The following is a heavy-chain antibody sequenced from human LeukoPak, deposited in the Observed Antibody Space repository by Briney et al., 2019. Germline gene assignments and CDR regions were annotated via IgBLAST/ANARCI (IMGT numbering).Heavy chain of an antibody. D-gene: IGHD6-19*01. CDR3: ARGTSSGWYKDNWFDP. J-gene: IGHJ5*02. CDR2: MNPNSGNT. CDR1: GYTFTSYD. V-gene: IGHV1-8*01. Sequence: ASVKVSCKASGYTFTSYDINWVRQATGQGLEWMGWMNPNSGNTGYAQKFQGRVTMTRNTSISTAYMELSSLRSEDTAVYYCARGTSSGWYKDNWFDPWGQGTLVTVSS.